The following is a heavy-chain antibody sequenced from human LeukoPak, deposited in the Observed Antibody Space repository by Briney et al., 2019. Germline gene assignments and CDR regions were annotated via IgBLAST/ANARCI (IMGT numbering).Heavy chain of an antibody. CDR3: ARETGSAVGSTDFDY. D-gene: IGHD4-17*01. Sequence: PGRSLRLSCAASGFTFSSYAMHWVRQAPGKGLEWVAVISYDGSNKYYADSVKGRFTISRDNSKNTPYLQMNSLRAEDTAVYYCARETGSAVGSTDFDYWGQGTLVTVSS. V-gene: IGHV3-30-3*01. J-gene: IGHJ4*02. CDR2: ISYDGSNK. CDR1: GFTFSSYA.